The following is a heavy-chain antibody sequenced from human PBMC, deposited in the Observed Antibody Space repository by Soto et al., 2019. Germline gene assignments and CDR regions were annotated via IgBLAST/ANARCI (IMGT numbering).Heavy chain of an antibody. CDR1: GGSFSGYY. J-gene: IGHJ4*02. CDR3: AWGWGSIFAY. CDR2: INHSGST. Sequence: QVQLQQWGAGRLKPSETLSLTCAVYGGSFSGYYWNWIRQPPGKGLEWIGEINHSGSTNYNPALKSRVTISVDTSKNPFALKLSSVTAADTAVYYCAWGWGSIFAYWGQGTLVTVSS. V-gene: IGHV4-34*01. D-gene: IGHD7-27*01.